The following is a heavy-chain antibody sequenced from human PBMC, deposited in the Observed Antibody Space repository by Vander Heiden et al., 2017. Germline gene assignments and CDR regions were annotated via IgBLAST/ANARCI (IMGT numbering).Heavy chain of an antibody. J-gene: IGHJ4*02. Sequence: QVQLGQSGAAVKKPGASVKVSCKASGYTFTGDDMNWVRQAPGQGLEWMGRINPNSGGTNYAQKFQGRVTMTRDTSISTAYMELSRLRSDDTAVYYCARMAPYGDYVDDYWGQGTLVTVSS. CDR3: ARMAPYGDYVDDY. V-gene: IGHV1-2*06. CDR2: INPNSGGT. D-gene: IGHD4-17*01. CDR1: GYTFTGDD.